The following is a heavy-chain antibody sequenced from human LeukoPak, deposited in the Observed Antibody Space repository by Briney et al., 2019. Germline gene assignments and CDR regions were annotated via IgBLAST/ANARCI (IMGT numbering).Heavy chain of an antibody. Sequence: GSSVKVSCKASGGTFSSYAISWVRQAPGQGLEWMGGIIPIFGTANYAQKFQGRVTITADESTSTAYMELSSLRSEDTAVYYCARVQTLGYYYYYMDVWDKGTTVTVSS. CDR1: GGTFSSYA. D-gene: IGHD1-1*01. J-gene: IGHJ6*03. V-gene: IGHV1-69*01. CDR3: ARVQTLGYYYYYMDV. CDR2: IIPIFGTA.